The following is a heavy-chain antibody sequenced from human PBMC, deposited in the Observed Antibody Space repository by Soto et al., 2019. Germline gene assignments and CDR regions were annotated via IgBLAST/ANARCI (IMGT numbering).Heavy chain of an antibody. Sequence: PGGSLRLSCAASGFTVSSNYMSWVRQAPGKGLEWVSVIYSGGSTYYADSVKGRFTISRDNSKNTLYLQMNSLRAEDTAVYYCASINSSLYYYYYYGMYVWGQGTTVTVSS. D-gene: IGHD2-15*01. V-gene: IGHV3-53*01. CDR2: IYSGGST. J-gene: IGHJ6*02. CDR3: ASINSSLYYYYYYGMYV. CDR1: GFTVSSNY.